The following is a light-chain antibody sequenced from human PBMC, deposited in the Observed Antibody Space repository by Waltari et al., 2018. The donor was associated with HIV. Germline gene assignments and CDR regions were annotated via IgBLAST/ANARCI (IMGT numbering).Light chain of an antibody. CDR1: QSISSW. Sequence: DIQMTQSPYTLSASVGDRVTITCRASQSISSWLAWYQQKPGKAPKLLIYKASSLKSGVPSRFSGSGSGTEFTLTISSLQPDDFATYYCQQYNSYSVTFGQGTKVEIK. V-gene: IGKV1-5*03. J-gene: IGKJ1*01. CDR3: QQYNSYSVT. CDR2: KAS.